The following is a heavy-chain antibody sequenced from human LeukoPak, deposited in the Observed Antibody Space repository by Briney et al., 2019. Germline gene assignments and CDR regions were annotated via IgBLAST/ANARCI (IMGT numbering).Heavy chain of an antibody. CDR1: GFTFSNYN. V-gene: IGHV3-48*03. Sequence: GGSLRLSCAASGFTFSNYNMNWIRQPPGKGLEWVSSISSSGSTIYYADSVKGRFTISRDNARNSLYVEMNRLRAEDSAVYYCARDDYVRGSYRLIDYWGQGTLVTVSS. CDR3: ARDDYVRGSYRLIDY. J-gene: IGHJ4*02. CDR2: ISSSGSTI. D-gene: IGHD3-16*02.